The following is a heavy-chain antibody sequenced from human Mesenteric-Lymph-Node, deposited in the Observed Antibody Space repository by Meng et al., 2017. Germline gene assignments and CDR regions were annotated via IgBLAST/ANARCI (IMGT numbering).Heavy chain of an antibody. D-gene: IGHD6-19*01. J-gene: IGHJ4*02. Sequence: VQLLEPGGSLLWPVGSLSFSFAASGFTFSSYAMSWVRQAPGMGLEWVSVISANGGSTYYADSVKGRFTVSRDNYKNTLYLQMNSLRAEETAVYYCAGGSSGWGNYFDYWGQGTLVTVSS. CDR3: AGGSSGWGNYFDY. CDR2: ISANGGST. CDR1: GFTFSSYA. V-gene: IGHV3-23*01.